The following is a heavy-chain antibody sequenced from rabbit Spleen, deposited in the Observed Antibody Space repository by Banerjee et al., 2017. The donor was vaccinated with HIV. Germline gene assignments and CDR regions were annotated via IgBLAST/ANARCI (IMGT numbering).Heavy chain of an antibody. CDR3: ARGSATMTMVITGYYLNL. CDR2: IDAGSSSFT. D-gene: IGHD2-1*01. J-gene: IGHJ4*01. Sequence: QSLEGSGGDLVKPETSLTHTCTTSSNSFTPSSYMCCVRQAQGQGLEWIACIDAGSSSFTYFATWAKGLFTISRTSSTTVTLQVTSLTAADTATYFCARGSATMTMVITGYYLNLWVPGTLVTVS. CDR1: SNSFTPSSY. V-gene: IGHV1S40*01.